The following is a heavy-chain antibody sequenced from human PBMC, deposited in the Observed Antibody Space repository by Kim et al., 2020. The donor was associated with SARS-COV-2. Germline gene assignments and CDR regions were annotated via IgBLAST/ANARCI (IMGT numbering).Heavy chain of an antibody. CDR3: TKGRRAVPGTGDY. Sequence: YADSVMRRVTSSRDNAKNTVYLQMNSLRVDDTAVYYCTKGRRAVPGTGDYWGPGTLVTVSS. V-gene: IGHV3-74*03. D-gene: IGHD6-19*01. J-gene: IGHJ4*02.